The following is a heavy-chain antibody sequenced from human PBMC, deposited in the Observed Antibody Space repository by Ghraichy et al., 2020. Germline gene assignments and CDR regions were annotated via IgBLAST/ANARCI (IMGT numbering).Heavy chain of an antibody. CDR3: ARMGSVVFDFEC. D-gene: IGHD1-26*01. V-gene: IGHV3-72*01. Sequence: GESLNISCAASGFTFSDHYMDWVRQAPGKGLEWVGRSRNKAKSYTTEYAASVKGRFTISRDDSKNSLYLQMNSLKTEDTAVYYCARMGSVVFDFECWGQGTLVTVSS. J-gene: IGHJ4*02. CDR2: SRNKAKSYTT. CDR1: GFTFSDHY.